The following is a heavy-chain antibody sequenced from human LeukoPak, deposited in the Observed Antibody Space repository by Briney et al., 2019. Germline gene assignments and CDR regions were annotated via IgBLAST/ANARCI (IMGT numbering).Heavy chain of an antibody. D-gene: IGHD3-10*01. CDR3: ARGSGHDAFDI. Sequence: GGALRLSCAASGFTLTTYLMHWVRQAPGKGLVWVSRINSDGKITTYADSVKGRLTISGHYAKNTLYLQMNSLRAEDTAVYYCARGSGHDAFDIWGQGTTVTVSS. V-gene: IGHV3-74*01. CDR2: INSDGKIT. J-gene: IGHJ3*02. CDR1: GFTLTTYL.